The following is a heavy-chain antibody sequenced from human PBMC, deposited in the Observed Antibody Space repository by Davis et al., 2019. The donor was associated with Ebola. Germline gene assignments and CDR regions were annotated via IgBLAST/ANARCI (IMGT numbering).Heavy chain of an antibody. D-gene: IGHD6-6*01. J-gene: IGHJ4*02. CDR3: ARGRIAARNFDY. V-gene: IGHV1-69*13. Sequence: SVKVSCKASGGTFSSYALSWVRQAPGQGLEWMGGITPIFGTANYAQKFQGRVTVTADESTSTAYMELSSLRSEDTAVYYCARGRIAARNFDYWGQGTLVTVSS. CDR2: ITPIFGTA. CDR1: GGTFSSYA.